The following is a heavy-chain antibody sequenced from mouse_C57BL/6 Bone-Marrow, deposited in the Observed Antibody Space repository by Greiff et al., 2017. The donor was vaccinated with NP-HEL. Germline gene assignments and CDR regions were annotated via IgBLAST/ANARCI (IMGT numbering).Heavy chain of an antibody. Sequence: EVQLQQSGGGLVKPGGSLKLSCAASGFTFSSYTMSWVRQTPEKRLEWVATISGGGGNTYYPYSVKGRFTISRDNAKNTLYLQMSSLRSEDTALYYCARPRSYYSNYDWFAYWGQGTLVTVSA. CDR2: ISGGGGNT. CDR1: GFTFSSYT. CDR3: ARPRSYYSNYDWFAY. D-gene: IGHD2-5*01. J-gene: IGHJ3*01. V-gene: IGHV5-9*01.